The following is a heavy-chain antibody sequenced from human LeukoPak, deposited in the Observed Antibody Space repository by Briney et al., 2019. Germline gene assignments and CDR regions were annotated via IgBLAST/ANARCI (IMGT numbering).Heavy chain of an antibody. CDR3: ARERGDYGMDV. CDR2: INPNSGGT. V-gene: IGHV1-2*04. CDR1: GYTFTGYY. J-gene: IGHJ6*02. Sequence: ASVKVSCKASGYTFTGYYMQWVRQAPGQGLEWMGWINPNSGGTNYAQKFQGWVTMTRDTSISTAYMELSGLRSDDTAVYYCARERGDYGMDVWGQGTTVTVSS.